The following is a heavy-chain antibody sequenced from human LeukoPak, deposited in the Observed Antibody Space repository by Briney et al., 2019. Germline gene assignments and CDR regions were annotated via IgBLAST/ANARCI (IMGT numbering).Heavy chain of an antibody. V-gene: IGHV3-7*01. CDR1: GFTFSSYW. D-gene: IGHD6-13*01. CDR3: ARVDSSSYDAFDI. Sequence: GGSLRLSCAASGFTFSSYWMSWVRQAPGKGLEWVANIKQDGSEKYYVDSVKGRFTISRDNAKNSLYLQMNSLRAEDTAVYYCARVDSSSYDAFDIWGQGTMVTVSS. CDR2: IKQDGSEK. J-gene: IGHJ3*02.